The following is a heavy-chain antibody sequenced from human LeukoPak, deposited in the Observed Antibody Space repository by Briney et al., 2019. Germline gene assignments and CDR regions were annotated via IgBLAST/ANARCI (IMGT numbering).Heavy chain of an antibody. CDR1: GFTFDDYG. J-gene: IGHJ6*03. V-gene: IGHV3-20*04. CDR3: ARNLGGLDYYYYYYYMDV. Sequence: GGSLRLSCAASGFTFDDYGMSWVRQAPGKGLEWVSGINSNGGSTGYADSVKGRFTISRDNAKNSLYLQMNSLRAEDTALYYCARNLGGLDYYYYYYYMDVWGKGTTVTVSS. D-gene: IGHD3/OR15-3a*01. CDR2: INSNGGST.